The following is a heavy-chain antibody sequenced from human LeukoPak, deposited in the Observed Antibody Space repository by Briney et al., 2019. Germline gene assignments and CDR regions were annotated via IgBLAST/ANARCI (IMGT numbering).Heavy chain of an antibody. CDR1: GFTFSSCA. CDR3: AKDWRFGELSRNFDY. J-gene: IGHJ4*02. Sequence: PGGSLRLSCAASGFTFSSCAMYWVRQAPGKGLEWVSVISGSGGTTYYADPVKGRFTISRDNSMNTLYLQMNSLRAEDTAVYYCAKDWRFGELSRNFDYWGQGTLVTVSS. CDR2: ISGSGGTT. D-gene: IGHD3-10*01. V-gene: IGHV3-23*01.